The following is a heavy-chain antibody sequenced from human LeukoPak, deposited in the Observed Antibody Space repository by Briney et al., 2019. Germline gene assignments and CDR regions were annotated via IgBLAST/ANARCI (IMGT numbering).Heavy chain of an antibody. CDR1: GYTFTGYY. J-gene: IGHJ1*01. CDR3: ARDGVGYYDSSGYYYFQH. CDR2: INPNSGGT. V-gene: IGHV1-2*02. D-gene: IGHD3-22*01. Sequence: ASVKVSCKASGYTFTGYYMHWVRQAPGQGLEWMGWINPNSGGTNYAQKFQGRVTMTRDTSISTAYMELSRLRSNDTAVYYCARDGVGYYDSSGYYYFQHWGQGTLVTVSS.